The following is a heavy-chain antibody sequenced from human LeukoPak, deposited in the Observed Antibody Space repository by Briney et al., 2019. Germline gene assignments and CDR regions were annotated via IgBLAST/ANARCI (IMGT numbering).Heavy chain of an antibody. CDR3: ASLAVAGTGGDAFDI. Sequence: GGSLRLSCAASGFTFDDYGMSWVRQAPGKGLEWVSGISWNGGSTGYADSVKGRFTISRDNAKNSLYLQMNSLRAEDTALYYCASLAVAGTGGDAFDIWGQGTMVTVSS. CDR2: ISWNGGST. CDR1: GFTFDDYG. D-gene: IGHD6-19*01. J-gene: IGHJ3*02. V-gene: IGHV3-20*04.